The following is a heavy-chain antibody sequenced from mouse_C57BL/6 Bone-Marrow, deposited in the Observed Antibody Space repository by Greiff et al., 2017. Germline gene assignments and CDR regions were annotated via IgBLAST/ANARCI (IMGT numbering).Heavy chain of an antibody. J-gene: IGHJ1*03. CDR2: IHPNSGST. CDR1: GYTFTSYW. D-gene: IGHD2-5*01. CDR3: ARRSNLKYFDV. V-gene: IGHV1-64*01. Sequence: VQLQQPGAELVKPGASVKLSCKASGYTFTSYWMHWVKQRPGQGLEWIGMIHPNSGSTNYNEKFKSKATLTVDKSSSTAYMQLSSLTSEYSAVYYCARRSNLKYFDVWGTGTTVTGSS.